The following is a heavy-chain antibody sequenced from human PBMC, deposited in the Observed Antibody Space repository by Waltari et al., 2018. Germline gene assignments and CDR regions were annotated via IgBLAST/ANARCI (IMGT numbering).Heavy chain of an antibody. CDR2: FSYDANT. J-gene: IGHJ4*02. CDR3: ARPGRVGGGSLMGLDY. V-gene: IGHV4-39*01. D-gene: IGHD2-15*01. Sequence: QLQLQESGPGLVKPSETLSLTCSVPGGSISSPSYSWGWIRQPPGKGLEWIGSFSYDANTYYNPSLKSRITISVDTSKNQFSLQLRSVTAADTAIYYCARPGRVGGGSLMGLDYWGQGTLVTVSS. CDR1: GGSISSPSYS.